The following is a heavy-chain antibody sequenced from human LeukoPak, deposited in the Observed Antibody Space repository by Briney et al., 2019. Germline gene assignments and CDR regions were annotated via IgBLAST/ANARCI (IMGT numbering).Heavy chain of an antibody. CDR3: ASSLAAAGFHYFDY. D-gene: IGHD6-13*01. J-gene: IGHJ4*02. V-gene: IGHV4-61*02. Sequence: SQTLSLTCTVSGGSISSGSYYWSWIRQPAGKGLEWIGRIYTSGSTNYNPSLKSRVTISVDTSKNQFSLKPSSVTATDTAVYYCASSLAAAGFHYFDYWGQGTLVTVSS. CDR2: IYTSGST. CDR1: GGSISSGSYY.